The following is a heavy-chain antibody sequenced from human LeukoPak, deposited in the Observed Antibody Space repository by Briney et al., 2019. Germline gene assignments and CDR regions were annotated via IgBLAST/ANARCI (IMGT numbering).Heavy chain of an antibody. CDR2: IYYSGST. D-gene: IGHD3-16*01. V-gene: IGHV4-59*08. J-gene: IGHJ4*02. CDR3: ATYYDYVWGSPIDY. CDR1: GGSISSSY. Sequence: SETLSLTCTVSGGSISSSYWSWIRQPPGKGLEWIGYIYYSGSTNYNPSLKSRVTISVDTSKNQFSLKLSSVTAADTAVYYCATYYDYVWGSPIDYWGQGTLVTVSS.